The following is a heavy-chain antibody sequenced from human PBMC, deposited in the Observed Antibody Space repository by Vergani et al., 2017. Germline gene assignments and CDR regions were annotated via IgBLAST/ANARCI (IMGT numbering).Heavy chain of an antibody. J-gene: IGHJ4*02. D-gene: IGHD3-10*01. Sequence: QVQLQESGPGLVKPSETVSLTCTVSGYSITSANYWAWIRQSPGKGLEWIGTIHRSGSTYYNPSLKSRVTISVDTSKNQFSLKLSSVTAADTAVYYCARQGKVRGVALDYWGQGTLVTVSS. V-gene: IGHV4-38-2*02. CDR2: IHRSGST. CDR3: ARQGKVRGVALDY. CDR1: GYSITSANY.